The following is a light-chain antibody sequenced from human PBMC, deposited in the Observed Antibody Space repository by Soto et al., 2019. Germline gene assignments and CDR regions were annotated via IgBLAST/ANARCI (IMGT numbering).Light chain of an antibody. V-gene: IGLV2-14*01. CDR2: EVS. CDR1: SSDVGGYNY. Sequence: QSVLTQPASVSVSPGQSITISCTGTSSDVGGYNYVSWYQQHPGKDPKLMIYEVSIRHSAVSYRLSGSKSGNTASLTISGLQAEDEADYYCSSHTSTNTRVFGTGTKVTVL. J-gene: IGLJ1*01. CDR3: SSHTSTNTRV.